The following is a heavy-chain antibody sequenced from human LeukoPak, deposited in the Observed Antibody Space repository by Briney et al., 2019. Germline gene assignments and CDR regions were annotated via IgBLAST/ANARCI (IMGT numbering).Heavy chain of an antibody. V-gene: IGHV3-30*02. Sequence: GGSLRLSCAASGFTFSSYGMHWVRQAPGKGLEWVAFIRYDGSNKYYADSVKGRFTISRDNSKNTLYLQMNSLRAEDTAVYYCAKRSGGSPTFGYYYYYMDVCGKGTTVTVSS. CDR1: GFTFSSYG. CDR2: IRYDGSNK. CDR3: AKRSGGSPTFGYYYYYMDV. J-gene: IGHJ6*03. D-gene: IGHD2-15*01.